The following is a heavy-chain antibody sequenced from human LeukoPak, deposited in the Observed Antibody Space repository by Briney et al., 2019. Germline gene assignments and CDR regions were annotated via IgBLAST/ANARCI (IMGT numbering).Heavy chain of an antibody. D-gene: IGHD2-21*02. CDR1: GGSISSGTHY. Sequence: SETLSLTCTVSGGSISSGTHYYNWIRQHPGKGLEWIGYIYYTGITSYNPSLGSRVTMSVDTSMNQISLKVTSLTAADTAVYYCARDGDCGGDCSFDIWGQGTLVTVSS. CDR2: IYYTGIT. V-gene: IGHV4-31*03. J-gene: IGHJ4*02. CDR3: ARDGDCGGDCSFDI.